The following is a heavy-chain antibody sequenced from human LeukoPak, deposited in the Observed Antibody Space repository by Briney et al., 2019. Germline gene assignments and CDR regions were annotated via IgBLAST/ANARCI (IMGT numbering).Heavy chain of an antibody. CDR3: AKGHTSLDC. CDR2: ISPSGNTV. J-gene: IGHJ4*02. V-gene: IGHV3-11*01. Sequence: PGGSLRLSCAASGFPFSESYMSWIRQAPGGGLEYISYISPSGNTVSYTDSVRGRFTFSRDNAKNSLYLQMNSLRPEDTAVYYCAKGHTSLDCRGQGALVTVSS. D-gene: IGHD2/OR15-2a*01. CDR1: GFPFSESY.